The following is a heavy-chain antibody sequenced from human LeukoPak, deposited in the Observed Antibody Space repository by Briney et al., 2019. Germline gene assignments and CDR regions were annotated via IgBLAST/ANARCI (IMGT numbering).Heavy chain of an antibody. CDR3: AKVYYYDSSGYPPPGNY. D-gene: IGHD3-22*01. Sequence: GGSLRLSCATSGFTFSSYAMSWVRQAPGKGLEWVSAISGSGGSTYYADSVKGRFTISRDNSKNTLYLQMNSLRAEDTAVYYCAKVYYYDSSGYPPPGNYWGQGTLVTVSS. CDR2: ISGSGGST. V-gene: IGHV3-23*01. CDR1: GFTFSSYA. J-gene: IGHJ4*02.